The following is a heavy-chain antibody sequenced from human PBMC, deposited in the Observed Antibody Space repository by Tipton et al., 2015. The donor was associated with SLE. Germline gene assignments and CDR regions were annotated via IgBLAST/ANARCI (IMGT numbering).Heavy chain of an antibody. J-gene: IGHJ3*02. V-gene: IGHV4-61*09. D-gene: IGHD3-10*01. CDR3: ARGGGPHAFDI. CDR1: GGSISSGDYY. Sequence: TLSLTCTVSGGSISSGDYYWSWIRQPAGKGLEWIGYIYTSGSTNYNPSLKSRVTISVDTSKNQFSLKLSSVTAADTAVYYCARGGGPHAFDIWGQGTMVTVSS. CDR2: IYTSGST.